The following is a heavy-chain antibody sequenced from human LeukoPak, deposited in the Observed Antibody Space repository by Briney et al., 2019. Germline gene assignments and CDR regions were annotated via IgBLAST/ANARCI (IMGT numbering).Heavy chain of an antibody. D-gene: IGHD3-22*01. CDR3: AKGVYDSSGYYVDY. V-gene: IGHV3-23*01. CDR2: ISGSGGST. Sequence: PGGSLRLSCAASGFTFSSYAMSWVRQAPGKGLEWVSAISGSGGSTYYADSVKGRFTISRDNSKNTLYLRMNSLRAEDTAVYYCAKGVYDSSGYYVDYWGQGTLVTVSS. CDR1: GFTFSSYA. J-gene: IGHJ4*02.